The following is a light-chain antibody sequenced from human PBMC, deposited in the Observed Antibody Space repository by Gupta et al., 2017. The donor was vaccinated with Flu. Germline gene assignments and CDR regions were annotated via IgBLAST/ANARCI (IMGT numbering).Light chain of an antibody. J-gene: IGLJ1*01. CDR3: HSGCSSGTYV. CDR1: AFVNQC. CDR2: KYS. V-gene: IGLV3-25*03. Sequence: RTTCAVDAFVNQCADCYQQEPRHSPVVVICKYSERTAAIPERFSGSSSGTTVTFTISGGQAEDDADYYCHSGCSSGTYVFGTGTKVTVL.